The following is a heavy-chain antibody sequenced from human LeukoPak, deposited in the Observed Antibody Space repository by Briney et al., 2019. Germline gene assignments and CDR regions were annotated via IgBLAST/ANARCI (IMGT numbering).Heavy chain of an antibody. CDR1: GFTFSGSA. V-gene: IGHV3-73*01. CDR2: IRSKANSYAT. D-gene: IGHD2-15*01. J-gene: IGHJ4*02. CDR3: TRHAARYCSGGSCYGNDY. Sequence: PGGSLRLSCAASGFTFSGSAMHWVRQASGKGLEWVGCIRSKANSYATAYAASVKGRFTISRDDSKNTAYLQMNSLKTEDTAVYYCTRHAARYCSGGSCYGNDYWSQRTLVTVSS.